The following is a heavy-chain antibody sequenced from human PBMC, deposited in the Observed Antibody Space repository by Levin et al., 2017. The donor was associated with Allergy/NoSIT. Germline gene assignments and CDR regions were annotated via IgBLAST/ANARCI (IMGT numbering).Heavy chain of an antibody. CDR3: ARGIYGDYGDYYYYYMDV. J-gene: IGHJ6*03. CDR1: GGSISSSNW. V-gene: IGHV4-4*02. D-gene: IGHD4-17*01. Sequence: SETLSLTCAVSGGSISSSNWWSWVRQPPGKGLEWIGEIYHSGSTNYNPSLKSRVTISVDKSKNQFSLKLSSVTAADTAVYYCARGIYGDYGDYYYYYMDVWGKGTTVTVSS. CDR2: IYHSGST.